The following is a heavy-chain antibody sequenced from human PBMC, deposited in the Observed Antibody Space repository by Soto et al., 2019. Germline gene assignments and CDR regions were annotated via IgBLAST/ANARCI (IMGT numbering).Heavy chain of an antibody. D-gene: IGHD3-3*01. V-gene: IGHV3-23*01. J-gene: IGHJ5*02. Sequence: PGGSLRLSCAASGFAFSRYAMNWVRQAPGKGLEWVSGISGSAERTYYADSVKGRFTISRDSSKNTVFLQMNSLRAEDTAVYYCAKDPMYYDFWSGPSGWFGPWGQGTLVTVSS. CDR3: AKDPMYYDFWSGPSGWFGP. CDR2: ISGSAERT. CDR1: GFAFSRYA.